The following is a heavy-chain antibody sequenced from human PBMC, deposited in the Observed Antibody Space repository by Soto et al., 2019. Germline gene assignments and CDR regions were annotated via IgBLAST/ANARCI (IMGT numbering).Heavy chain of an antibody. J-gene: IGHJ6*02. CDR1: GGTFSSYA. CDR2: IIPIFGTA. Sequence: QVQLVQSGAEVKKPGSSVKVSCKASGGTFSSYAISWVRQAPGQGLEWMGGIIPIFGTANYAQKFQGRVTITADESTNNAFMEVSRLRSEDTAVYYCARGFVVVTAIEPNPYYYYYYGMDVWGQGTTVTVSS. D-gene: IGHD2-21*02. V-gene: IGHV1-69*12. CDR3: ARGFVVVTAIEPNPYYYYYYGMDV.